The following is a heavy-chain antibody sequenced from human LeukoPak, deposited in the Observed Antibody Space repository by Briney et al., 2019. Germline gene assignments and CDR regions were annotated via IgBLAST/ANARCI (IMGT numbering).Heavy chain of an antibody. CDR3: ARLQSSGYYLPRYYYYMDV. CDR1: GGSINSGSYY. Sequence: SETLSLTCTVSGGSINSGSYYWSWIRQPAGEALEWIGRIYTSGYTNYNPSLKSRVTMSVDTSKNQFSLKLSSVTAADTAVYYCARLQSSGYYLPRYYYYMDVWGKGTTVTVSS. V-gene: IGHV4-61*02. CDR2: IYTSGYT. D-gene: IGHD3-22*01. J-gene: IGHJ6*03.